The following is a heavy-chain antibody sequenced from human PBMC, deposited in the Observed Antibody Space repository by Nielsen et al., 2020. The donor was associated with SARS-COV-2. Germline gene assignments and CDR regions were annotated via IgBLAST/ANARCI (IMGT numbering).Heavy chain of an antibody. J-gene: IGHJ4*02. V-gene: IGHV1-2*05. D-gene: IGHD5-24*01. Sequence: WVRQAPGQGLEWMGRINPNSGGTNYAQKFQGRVTMTRDTSISTAYMELSRLRSDDTVVYYCARRDGYNPSPFDYWGQGTLVTVSS. CDR2: INPNSGGT. CDR3: ARRDGYNPSPFDY.